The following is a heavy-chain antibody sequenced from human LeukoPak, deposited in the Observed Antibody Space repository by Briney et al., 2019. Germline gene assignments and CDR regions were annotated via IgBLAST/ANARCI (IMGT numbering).Heavy chain of an antibody. CDR2: IGSSSTYI. J-gene: IGHJ4*02. D-gene: IGHD1-1*01. V-gene: IGHV3-21*01. Sequence: GGSLRLSCAASGFTFSSYSMNWVRQAPGEGLEWVSSIGSSSTYIYYADSVKGRFTISRDNAKNTLYLQMNSLKVEDTAVYYCVRGSATPGVDYWGQGALVTVSS. CDR3: VRGSATPGVDY. CDR1: GFTFSSYS.